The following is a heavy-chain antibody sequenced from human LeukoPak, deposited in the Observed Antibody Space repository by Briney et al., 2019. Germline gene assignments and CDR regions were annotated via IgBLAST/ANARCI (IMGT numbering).Heavy chain of an antibody. V-gene: IGHV1-18*01. J-gene: IGHJ5*02. Sequence: ASVKVSCKASGYTFTSYGISWVRQAPGQGLEWMGWISAYNGNTNYAQKLQGRVTMTTDTSTRTAYMELRSLRSDDTAVYYCFLIAAAGAPVNWFDPWGQGTLVTVSS. D-gene: IGHD6-13*01. CDR1: GYTFTSYG. CDR2: ISAYNGNT. CDR3: FLIAAAGAPVNWFDP.